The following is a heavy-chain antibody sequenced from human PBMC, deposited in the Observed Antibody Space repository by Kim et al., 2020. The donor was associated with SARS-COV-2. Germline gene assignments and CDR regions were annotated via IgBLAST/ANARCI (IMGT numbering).Heavy chain of an antibody. CDR3: ARGEFNYDILTGYYFSRGDAFDI. CDR2: ISSSSSYI. V-gene: IGHV3-21*01. CDR1: GFTFSSYS. J-gene: IGHJ3*02. D-gene: IGHD3-9*01. Sequence: GGSLRLSCAASGFTFSSYSMNWLRQAPGKGLEWVSSISSSSSYIYYADSVKGRFTISRDNAKNSLYLQMNSLRAEDTAVYYCARGEFNYDILTGYYFSRGDAFDIWGQGTMVTVSS.